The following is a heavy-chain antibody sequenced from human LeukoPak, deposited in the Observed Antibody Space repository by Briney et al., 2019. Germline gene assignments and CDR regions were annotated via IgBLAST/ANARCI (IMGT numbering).Heavy chain of an antibody. V-gene: IGHV3-21*01. J-gene: IGHJ4*02. D-gene: IGHD3-16*02. CDR2: ISSSSSYI. CDR1: GFTFSSYW. Sequence: GGSLRLSCAASGFTFSSYWMNWVRQAPGKGLEWVSSISSSSSYIYYADSVKGRFTISRDNAKNSLYLQMNSLRAEDTAVYYCARGARLGELSGTYWGQGTLVTVSS. CDR3: ARGARLGELSGTY.